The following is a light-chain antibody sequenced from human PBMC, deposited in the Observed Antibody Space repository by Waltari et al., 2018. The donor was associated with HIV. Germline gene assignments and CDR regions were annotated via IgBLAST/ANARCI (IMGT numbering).Light chain of an antibody. V-gene: IGLV1-44*01. CDR3: VARDDSLNVGV. CDR2: SNN. CDR1: TSNFGSNL. Sequence: QSLLTPPPPASGTPGMWVVISCSGNTSNFGSNLVNCYRQLPGTAPQLLIFSNNQRSSGVTDPCSGARSGTSASLAIKGLQSEDEADDDCVARDDSLNVGVFGGGTKLTVL. J-gene: IGLJ3*02.